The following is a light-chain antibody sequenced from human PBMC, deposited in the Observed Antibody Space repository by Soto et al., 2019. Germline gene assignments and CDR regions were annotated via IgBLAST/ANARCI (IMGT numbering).Light chain of an antibody. J-gene: IGKJ5*01. CDR3: QQYGSAPIT. CDR1: QSVSSSY. V-gene: IGKV3-20*01. Sequence: EIVLTQSPGTLSLSPGERATLSCRASQSVSSSYLAWYQQKPGQAPRLLIYGASSRATGIPDWFIGSGSGIAQTLTISRLEPQEFVVYYCQQYGSAPITFGQGTRLEI. CDR2: GAS.